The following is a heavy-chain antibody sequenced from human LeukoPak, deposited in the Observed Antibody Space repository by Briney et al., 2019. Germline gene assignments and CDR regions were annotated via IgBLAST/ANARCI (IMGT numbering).Heavy chain of an antibody. Sequence: EASVKVSCKAFGYTFTGYYMHWVRQAPGQGLEWMGWINPNSGGTNYAQKFQGRVTMTRDTSISTAYMELSRLRSDDTAVYYCARDGDYSNYPWFDPWGQGTLVTVSS. J-gene: IGHJ5*02. V-gene: IGHV1-2*02. D-gene: IGHD4-11*01. CDR3: ARDGDYSNYPWFDP. CDR1: GYTFTGYY. CDR2: INPNSGGT.